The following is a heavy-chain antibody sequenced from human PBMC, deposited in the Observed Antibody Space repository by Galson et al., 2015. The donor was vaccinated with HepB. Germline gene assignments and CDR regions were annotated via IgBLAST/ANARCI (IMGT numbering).Heavy chain of an antibody. J-gene: IGHJ5*02. V-gene: IGHV4-39*01. CDR3: ARWGIMVRGVIMPKWFDP. CDR2: IYYSGST. Sequence: SETLSLTCTVSGGSISSSSYYWGWIRQPPGKGLEWIGSIYYSGSTYYNPSLKSRVTISVDTSKNQFSLKLSSVTAADTAVYYCARWGIMVRGVIMPKWFDPWGQGTLVTVSS. CDR1: GGSISSSSYY. D-gene: IGHD3-10*01.